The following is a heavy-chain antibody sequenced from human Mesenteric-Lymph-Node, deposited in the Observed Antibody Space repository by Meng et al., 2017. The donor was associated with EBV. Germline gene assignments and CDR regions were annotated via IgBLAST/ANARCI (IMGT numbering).Heavy chain of an antibody. J-gene: IGHJ4*02. V-gene: IGHV4-4*02. Sequence: VPPQESGPVLGKPSGTLSLTGSVAGGDISMSSWWSWVRQPPGKGLEWLGEIYHSSGTTNYNPSLKSRVTISLDKSKNQFSLNLSSVSAADTAVYYCARLPPTTGYGTARSYWGQGTLVTVSS. CDR2: IYHSSGTT. D-gene: IGHD6-13*01. CDR3: ARLPPTTGYGTARSY. CDR1: GGDISMSSW.